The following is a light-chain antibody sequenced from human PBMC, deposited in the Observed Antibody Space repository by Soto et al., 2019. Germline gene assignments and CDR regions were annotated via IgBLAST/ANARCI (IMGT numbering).Light chain of an antibody. CDR3: LKHKSYPRT. CDR1: QGIRTD. CDR2: DAS. Sequence: DIQMTQSPSSLSASVGDRVTITCRASQGIRTDLGWYQQKQGTAPKRLIYDASTLESGVPSRFSGSGSGTEFTLTISRLQPEDFATYFCLKHKSYPRTFGQGTKLEIK. V-gene: IGKV1-17*01. J-gene: IGKJ2*01.